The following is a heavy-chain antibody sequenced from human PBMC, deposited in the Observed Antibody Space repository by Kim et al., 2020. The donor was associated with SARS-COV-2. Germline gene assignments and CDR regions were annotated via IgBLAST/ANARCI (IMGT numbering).Heavy chain of an antibody. J-gene: IGHJ3*02. CDR1: GGSISSGGYY. Sequence: SEPLSLPCPVSGGSISSGGYYWSWIRQHPGKGLEWIGYIYYSGSTYYNPSLKSRVTISVDTSKNQFSLKLSSVTAADTAVYYCARVRVTMIVVVDAFDIWGQGTMVTVSS. CDR2: IYYSGST. V-gene: IGHV4-31*03. D-gene: IGHD3-22*01. CDR3: ARVRVTMIVVVDAFDI.